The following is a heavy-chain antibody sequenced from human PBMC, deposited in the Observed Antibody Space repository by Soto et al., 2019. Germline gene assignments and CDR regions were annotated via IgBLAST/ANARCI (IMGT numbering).Heavy chain of an antibody. CDR3: ARDVAYYDFWSGYYEPHFSMDV. CDR1: GFTFSAYA. V-gene: IGHV3-33*01. D-gene: IGHD3-3*01. J-gene: IGHJ6*02. Sequence: QVQLVESGGGVVQPGRSLRLSCAASGFTFSAYAIHWVRQAPGKGLEWVAIIWYDGSNKYYADSVKGRFTISRDNSKNTLFLQMNCLRVEDTAVYYCARDVAYYDFWSGYYEPHFSMDVWGQGTTVTVSS. CDR2: IWYDGSNK.